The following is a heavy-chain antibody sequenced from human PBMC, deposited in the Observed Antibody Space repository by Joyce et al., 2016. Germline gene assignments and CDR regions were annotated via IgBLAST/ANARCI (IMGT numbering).Heavy chain of an antibody. J-gene: IGHJ4*02. CDR2: ISYDGVYK. V-gene: IGHV3-30*18. CDR1: GLTLSNYG. D-gene: IGHD6-25*01. Sequence: QVQLVESGGGVVQPGRSLRLSCTASGLTLSNYGVHWVRQGSGKGLEWVAVISYDGVYKYYSDAVKGRFTISRDNSRDTLFLEMNSLRAEDTAVYYCAKILTAGYSSGWFLDYWGQGTLVTVSS. CDR3: AKILTAGYSSGWFLDY.